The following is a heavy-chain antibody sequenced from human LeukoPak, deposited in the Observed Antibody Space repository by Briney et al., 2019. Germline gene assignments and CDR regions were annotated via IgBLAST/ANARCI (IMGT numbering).Heavy chain of an antibody. CDR2: ISSTSSHI. D-gene: IGHD3-10*01. V-gene: IGHV3-21*01. CDR1: GFAFSSYA. CDR3: ARALWSGPAYYGMDV. J-gene: IGHJ6*02. Sequence: GGSLRLSCAASGFAFSSYAMSWVRQAPGKGLEWVSSISSTSSHIYYADSMKGRFTISRDNAKNSLYLQMNSLRAEDTAVYYCARALWSGPAYYGMDVWGQGTTVTVSS.